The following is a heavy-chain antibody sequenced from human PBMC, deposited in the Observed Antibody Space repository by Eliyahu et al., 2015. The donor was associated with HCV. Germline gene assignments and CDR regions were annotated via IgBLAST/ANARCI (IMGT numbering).Heavy chain of an antibody. V-gene: IGHV3-21*01. CDR1: GFTFSXYX. CDR3: ARDPAASYYDSSGTTFDY. Sequence: EVQLVESGGGLVKPGGSLRLSXAASGFTFSXYXXNWVRQAPGKGLEWVSSISSSSSYIYYADSVKGRFTISRDNAKNSLYLQMNSLRAEDTAVYYCARDPAASYYDSSGTTFDYWGQGTLVTVSS. CDR2: ISSSSSYI. J-gene: IGHJ4*02. D-gene: IGHD3-22*01.